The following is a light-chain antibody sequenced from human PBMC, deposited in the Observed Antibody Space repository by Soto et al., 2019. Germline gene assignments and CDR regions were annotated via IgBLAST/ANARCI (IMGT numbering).Light chain of an antibody. CDR2: GAS. CDR1: QSVSSN. Sequence: ELVMTQSPATLSVSPGEGATVSCRASQSVSSNLAWYQQKPGQAPRLLIYGASTRATGIPARFSGSGSGTEFTLTISSLQSEDFAVEYCQQYDKWPPSNNFGKGTKLEIK. J-gene: IGKJ2*01. V-gene: IGKV3-15*01. CDR3: QQYDKWPPSNN.